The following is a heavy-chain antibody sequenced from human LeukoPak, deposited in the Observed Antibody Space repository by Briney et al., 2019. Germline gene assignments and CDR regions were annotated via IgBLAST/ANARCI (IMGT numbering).Heavy chain of an antibody. CDR3: ARVSGWFPDREYYFDY. CDR2: ISSSSDTI. D-gene: IGHD6-19*01. CDR1: GFTFSSYS. Sequence: GGSLRLSCAASGFTFSSYSMNWVRQAPGKGLEWVSYISSSSDTIYYADSVKGRFTISRDNAKNSLYLQVNSLRAEDTAVYYCARVSGWFPDREYYFDYWGQGTLVTVSS. J-gene: IGHJ4*02. V-gene: IGHV3-48*01.